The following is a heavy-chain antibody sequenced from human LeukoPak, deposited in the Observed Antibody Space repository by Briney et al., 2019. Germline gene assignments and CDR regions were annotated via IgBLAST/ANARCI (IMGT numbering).Heavy chain of an antibody. J-gene: IGHJ4*02. V-gene: IGHV3-21*01. D-gene: IGHD3-10*01. CDR2: ISSSSSYI. CDR3: ARVKRGFGELYFDY. CDR1: GFTFSSYS. Sequence: GGSLRLSCAASGFTFSSYSMNWVRQAPGKGLEWVSSISSSSSYIYYADSVKGRFTISRDNAKNSLYLQMNSLRAEDTAVYYCARVKRGFGELYFDYWGQGTLVTVSS.